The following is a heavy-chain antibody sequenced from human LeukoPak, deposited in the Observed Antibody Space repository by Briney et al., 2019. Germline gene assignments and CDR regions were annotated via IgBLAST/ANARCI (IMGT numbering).Heavy chain of an antibody. D-gene: IGHD5-18*01. V-gene: IGHV1-18*04. CDR3: ARAETFLGYSYGSWFDP. CDR2: ISAYNGNT. Sequence: ASVKVSCTASGYTFTGYYMHWVRQAPGQGLEWMGWISAYNGNTNYAQKLQGRVTMATDTSTSTAYMELRSLRSDDTAVYYCARAETFLGYSYGSWFDPWGQGTLVTVSS. CDR1: GYTFTGYY. J-gene: IGHJ5*02.